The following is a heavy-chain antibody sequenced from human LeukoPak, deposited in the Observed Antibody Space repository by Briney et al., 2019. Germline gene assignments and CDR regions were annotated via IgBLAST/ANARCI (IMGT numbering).Heavy chain of an antibody. V-gene: IGHV4-59*08. CDR3: ARLDCGGDCYSGRGWYFDL. CDR1: GGXISSYY. CDR2: IYYSGST. Sequence: SETLSLTCTVSGGXISSYYCSWIRQPPGKGLEWIGYIYYSGSTNYNPSLKSRVTISVDTSKNQFSLKLSSVTAADTAVYYCARLDCGGDCYSGRGWYFDLWGRGTLVTVSS. J-gene: IGHJ2*01. D-gene: IGHD2-21*02.